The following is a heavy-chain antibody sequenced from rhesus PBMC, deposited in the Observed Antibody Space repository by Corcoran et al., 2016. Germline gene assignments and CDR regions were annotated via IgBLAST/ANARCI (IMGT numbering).Heavy chain of an antibody. Sequence: QVTLKESGPALVKPTQTLTLTCTFSGFSLSTSGMGVGWIRQPSRKTLEWLAHIYWNDVKYTSPSLKTSLPISKRTSQNQVVLTMTHMDPVDTATYYCARFLAAAGMEGGVWGPGVLVTVSS. V-gene: IGHV2-1*01. CDR1: GFSLSTSGMG. CDR3: ARFLAAAGMEGGV. J-gene: IGHJ5-1*01. D-gene: IGHD6-31*01. CDR2: IYWNDVK.